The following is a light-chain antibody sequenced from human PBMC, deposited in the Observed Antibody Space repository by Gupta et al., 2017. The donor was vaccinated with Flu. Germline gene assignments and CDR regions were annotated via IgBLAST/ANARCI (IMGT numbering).Light chain of an antibody. CDR2: CAS. J-gene: IGKJ1*01. Sequence: PLADTASINCRSSQSCWDSSNIHTYLAWYQQKPGKPPKLLIYCASTRGCGVPSRFSGSGSGTDFTLTISSLQSEDFAVYYCQQDDSSPGTFGQGTKVEIK. CDR3: QQDDSSPGT. V-gene: IGKV4-1*01. CDR1: QSCWDSSNIHTY.